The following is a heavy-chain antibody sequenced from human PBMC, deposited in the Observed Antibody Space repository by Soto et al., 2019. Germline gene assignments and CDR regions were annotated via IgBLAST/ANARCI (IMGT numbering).Heavy chain of an antibody. J-gene: IGHJ4*02. CDR1: GYTFTGYY. CDR3: ARDRESRPYYFDY. Sequence: ASVKVSCKASGYTFTGYYMHWVRQAPGQGLEWMGWINPNSGGTNYAQKFQGRVTMTRDTSISTAYMELSRLRSDDTAVYYCARDRESRPYYFDYWGQGTLVTVSS. D-gene: IGHD6-6*01. CDR2: INPNSGGT. V-gene: IGHV1-2*02.